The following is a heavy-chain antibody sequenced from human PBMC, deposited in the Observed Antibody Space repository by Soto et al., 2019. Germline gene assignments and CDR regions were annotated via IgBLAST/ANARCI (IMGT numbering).Heavy chain of an antibody. V-gene: IGHV4-31*03. CDR1: GAALNSGDYY. CDR3: AKDGYSITRTKPLDY. CDR2: IYVTGAV. Sequence: SETLSLTCSVSGAALNSGDYYWSWIRQVPGKGLEWIGHIYVTGAVDYNPSLRDRITISQDTSERQFSLNLRLVTAEDTAVYYCAKDGYSITRTKPLDYWGQGTLVTVSS. D-gene: IGHD2-2*01. J-gene: IGHJ4*02.